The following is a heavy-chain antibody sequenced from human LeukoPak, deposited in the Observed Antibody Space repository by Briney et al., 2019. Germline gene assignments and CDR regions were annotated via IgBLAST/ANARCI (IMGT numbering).Heavy chain of an antibody. Sequence: SVKVSCKASGYTFADYYIHWVRQAPGQGLEWMGGIIPIFGTANYAQKFQGRVTITADESTSTAYMELSSLRSEDTAVYYCARDSPYCSGGSCYSPPTSPTFDYWGQGTLVTVSS. CDR1: GYTFADYY. CDR3: ARDSPYCSGGSCYSPPTSPTFDY. V-gene: IGHV1-69*13. D-gene: IGHD2-15*01. J-gene: IGHJ4*02. CDR2: IIPIFGTA.